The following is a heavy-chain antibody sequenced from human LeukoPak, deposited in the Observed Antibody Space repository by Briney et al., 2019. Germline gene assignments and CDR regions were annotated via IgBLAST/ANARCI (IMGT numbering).Heavy chain of an antibody. D-gene: IGHD1-1*01. J-gene: IGHJ6*03. V-gene: IGHV3-74*01. CDR2: IKGDESYT. CDR1: GFTFRSHW. CDR3: AKEPSWNYYYYYSMDV. Sequence: GGSLRLSCAASGFTFRSHWMHWVRQAPGKGLVWVSRIKGDESYTNHADSVKGRFTVSRDNSKSTLYLQMDSLRADDTAVYYCAKEPSWNYYYYYSMDVWGKGTTVTVSS.